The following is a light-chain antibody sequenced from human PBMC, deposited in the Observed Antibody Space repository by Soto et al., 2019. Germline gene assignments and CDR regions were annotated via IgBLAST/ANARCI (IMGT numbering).Light chain of an antibody. Sequence: EIVMTQSPATLSVSRGERATLSFRANQAISSNLAWYQQKPGQAPRLLIYGASTRATGIPARFSGSGSGTEFTLTITSLQSEDFALYYCQQYHNLWTSGQGTKVDIK. J-gene: IGKJ1*01. CDR3: QQYHNLWT. V-gene: IGKV3-15*01. CDR2: GAS. CDR1: QAISSN.